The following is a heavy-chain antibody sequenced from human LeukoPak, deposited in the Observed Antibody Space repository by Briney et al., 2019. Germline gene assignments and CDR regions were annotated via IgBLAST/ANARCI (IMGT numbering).Heavy chain of an antibody. CDR3: ARVGYSSDWYEGGH. CDR1: GFTFSSYG. J-gene: IGHJ4*02. D-gene: IGHD6-19*01. CDR2: ISYDGSNK. V-gene: IGHV3-30*03. Sequence: GGSLRLSCAASGFTFSSYGMHWVRQAPGKGLEWVAVISYDGSNKYYADSVKGRFTISRDNSKNTLYLQMNSLRAEDTAVYYCARVGYSSDWYEGGHWGQGTLVTVSS.